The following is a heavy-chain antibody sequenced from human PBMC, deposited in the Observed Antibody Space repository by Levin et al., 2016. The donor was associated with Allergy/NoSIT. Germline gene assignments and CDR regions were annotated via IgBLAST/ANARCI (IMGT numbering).Heavy chain of an antibody. V-gene: IGHV3-23*01. CDR1: GFTFLSYD. D-gene: IGHD2-8*01. J-gene: IGHJ4*02. CDR2: ITASGST. CDR3: ARDNGFYN. Sequence: ESLKISCVGSGFTFLSYDMTWLRQVPGVGLEWVSTITASGSTSYAQSVMGRFTISRDNSKSTLHLQMKSLRVEDTAIYYCARDNGFYNWGQGSLVTVSA.